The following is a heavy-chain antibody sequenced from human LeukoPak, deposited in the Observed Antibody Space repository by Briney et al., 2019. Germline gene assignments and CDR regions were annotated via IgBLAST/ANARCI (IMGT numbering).Heavy chain of an antibody. D-gene: IGHD2-2*02. CDR2: ISYDGSNK. J-gene: IGHJ4*02. V-gene: IGHV3-30-3*01. CDR3: ARSGIQSGYCSSTSCYTGY. Sequence: GGSLRLSCAASGFTFSSYAMHWVRQAPGKGLEWVAVISYDGSNKYYAESVKGRFTISRDNSKNTLYLQMNSLRSEDTAVYYCARSGIQSGYCSSTSCYTGYWGQGTLVTVSS. CDR1: GFTFSSYA.